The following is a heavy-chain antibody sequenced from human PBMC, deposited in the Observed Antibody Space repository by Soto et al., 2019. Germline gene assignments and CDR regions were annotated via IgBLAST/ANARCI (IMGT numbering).Heavy chain of an antibody. CDR2: INTYNGNT. J-gene: IGHJ4*02. CDR1: GYTFTNYG. CDR3: ATSVELATSDY. D-gene: IGHD5-12*01. Sequence: ASVKVSCKASGYTFTNYGISWVRQAPGQGLEWMGWINTYNGNTNHAQKLQGRVTMTTDTSTSTAYMELRSLRSDDTAVYYCATSVELATSDYWGQGTLVTVSS. V-gene: IGHV1-18*01.